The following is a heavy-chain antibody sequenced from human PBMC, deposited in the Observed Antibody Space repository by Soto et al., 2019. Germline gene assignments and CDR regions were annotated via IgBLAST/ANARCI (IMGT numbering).Heavy chain of an antibody. CDR3: AKTAAARPNLYLDY. J-gene: IGHJ4*02. Sequence: PGGSLRLSCAASGFTFSDYYMSWIRQAPGKGLEWVSVISGSGGGTYYADSVKGRFTISRDKSKNTLYLQMNSLRVEDTAVFYCAKTAAARPNLYLDYWGQGTLVTVSS. V-gene: IGHV3-23*01. CDR2: ISGSGGGT. CDR1: GFTFSDYY. D-gene: IGHD6-6*01.